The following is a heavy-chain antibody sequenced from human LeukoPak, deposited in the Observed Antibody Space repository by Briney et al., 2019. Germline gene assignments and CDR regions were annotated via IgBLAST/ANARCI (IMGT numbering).Heavy chain of an antibody. Sequence: SETLSLTCAVYGGSFSGYYWSWIRQPPGKGLEWIGEISHSGSTNYNPSLKSRVTISVDTSKNQFSLKLSSVTAADTAVYYCARVKRYDILTGYYLYYFDYWGQGTLVTVSS. CDR2: ISHSGST. CDR1: GGSFSGYY. D-gene: IGHD3-9*01. J-gene: IGHJ4*02. V-gene: IGHV4-34*01. CDR3: ARVKRYDILTGYYLYYFDY.